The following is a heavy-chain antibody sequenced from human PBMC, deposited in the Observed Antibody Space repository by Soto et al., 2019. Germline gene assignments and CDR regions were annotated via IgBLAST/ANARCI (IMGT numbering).Heavy chain of an antibody. CDR1: GFTFSNAW. D-gene: IGHD5-18*01. Sequence: GGSLRLSCAASGFTFSNAWMSWVRQAPGKGLEWVGRIKSKTDGGTTDYAAPVKGRFTISRDDSKNTLYLQMNSLKTEDTAVYYCTEGSYGPPSLDYWGQGTLVTVSS. V-gene: IGHV3-15*01. CDR2: IKSKTDGGTT. CDR3: TEGSYGPPSLDY. J-gene: IGHJ4*02.